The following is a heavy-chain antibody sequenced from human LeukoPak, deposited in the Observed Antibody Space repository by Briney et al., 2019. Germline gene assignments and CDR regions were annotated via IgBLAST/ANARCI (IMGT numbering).Heavy chain of an antibody. D-gene: IGHD3-9*01. CDR2: INHSGST. V-gene: IGHV4-34*01. J-gene: IGHJ4*02. CDR1: GGSLSGYY. Sequence: PSETLSLTCAVYGGSLSGYYWSWIRQPPGKGLEWIGEINHSGSTNYNPSLKSRVTISVDTSKNQFSLKLSSVTAADTAVYYCARGRSYDILTGYRESDYWGQGTLVTVSS. CDR3: ARGRSYDILTGYRESDY.